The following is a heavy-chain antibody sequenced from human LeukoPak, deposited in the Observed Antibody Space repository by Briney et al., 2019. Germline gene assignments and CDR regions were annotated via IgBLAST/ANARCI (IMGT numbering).Heavy chain of an antibody. CDR1: GFTFSSYS. J-gene: IGHJ4*02. V-gene: IGHV3-21*04. CDR2: ISSSSSYI. D-gene: IGHD3-22*01. CDR3: AKGYYYDNSGESYFDY. Sequence: GGSLRLSCAASGFTFSSYSMNWVRQAPGKGLEWVSSISSSSSYIYYADSVKGRFTISRDNSKNTLSLHMNSLRAEDTAVYYCAKGYYYDNSGESYFDYWGQGTLVTVSS.